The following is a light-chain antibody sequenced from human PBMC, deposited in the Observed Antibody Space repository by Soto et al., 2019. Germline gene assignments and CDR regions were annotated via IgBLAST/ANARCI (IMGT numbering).Light chain of an antibody. CDR3: QQYSAFPYS. CDR1: QTISTW. Sequence: DIQMTQSPCTLSASVGDRVTITCRASQTISTWLAWYQHKPGTAPKLLIVDASTLQGGVPSRFSASGSGTQFTLTITSLQPDDFATYFCQQYSAFPYSFGQGTKLQIK. CDR2: DAS. V-gene: IGKV1-5*01. J-gene: IGKJ2*01.